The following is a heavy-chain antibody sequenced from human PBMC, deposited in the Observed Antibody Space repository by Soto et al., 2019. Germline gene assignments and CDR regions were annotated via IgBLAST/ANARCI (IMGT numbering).Heavy chain of an antibody. CDR1: GFIISSNN. J-gene: IGHJ6*02. CDR2: IYSGDST. CDR3: ARNKPGNYGMDV. D-gene: IGHD3-10*01. V-gene: IGHV3-53*02. Sequence: EVQLEDTGGGLIQPGGSLRLSCAASGFIISSNNMNWVRQAPGKGLEWVSIIYSGDSTSYAGSVKGRFTISRDNSKNTVFLLMNSLRAEDTAVYYCARNKPGNYGMDVWGRGTTVTVSS.